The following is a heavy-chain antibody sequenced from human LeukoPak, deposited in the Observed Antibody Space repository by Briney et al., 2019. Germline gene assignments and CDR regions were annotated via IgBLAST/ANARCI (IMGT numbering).Heavy chain of an antibody. CDR2: ISYDGRNK. CDR1: GFTFSSYA. J-gene: IGHJ4*02. V-gene: IGHV3-30*04. D-gene: IGHD2-15*01. Sequence: PWGSLRLSCAASGFTFSSYAMHWVRQAPGKGLEWVAVISYDGRNKYYADSVKGRFTISRDNSKNTLYLQMNSLRAEDTAVYYCARETERLLYYWGQGTLVTVSS. CDR3: ARETERLLYY.